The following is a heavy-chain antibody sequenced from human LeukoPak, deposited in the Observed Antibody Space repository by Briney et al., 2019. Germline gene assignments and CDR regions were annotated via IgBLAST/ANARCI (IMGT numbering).Heavy chain of an antibody. CDR1: GYTFTGYY. J-gene: IGHJ6*03. CDR3: ARRGSSFYYYYMDV. D-gene: IGHD2-15*01. V-gene: IGHV1-2*02. CDR2: INPNSGGT. Sequence: ASVKVSCKASGYTFTGYYMHWVRQAPGQGLEWMGWINPNSGGTNYAQKFQGRVTMTRDTSISTAYMELSRLRSDDTAVYYCARRGSSFYYYYMDVWGKGTTVTVSS.